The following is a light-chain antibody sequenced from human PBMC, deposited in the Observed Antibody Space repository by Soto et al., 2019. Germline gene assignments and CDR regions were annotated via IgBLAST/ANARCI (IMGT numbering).Light chain of an antibody. J-gene: IGLJ2*01. CDR3: QSYDTGLSATVV. CDR2: GNS. V-gene: IGLV1-40*01. Sequence: QSVLTQPPSMSGAPGQTVTISCTVSTSNIGAGYDIHWYQHLPGRAPKLLIYGNSNRPSGVPDRFSGSKSGTSASLAITGLPAEDEADYYCQSYDTGLSATVVLGGGTPLAVL. CDR1: TSNIGAGYD.